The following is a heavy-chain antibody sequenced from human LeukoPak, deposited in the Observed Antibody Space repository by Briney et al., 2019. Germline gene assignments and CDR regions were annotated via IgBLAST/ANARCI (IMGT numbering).Heavy chain of an antibody. J-gene: IGHJ4*02. Sequence: GGSLRLSCVASEFTITNNWMYWVRQAPGRGLVWVSRIKNDESSAVYADSVKGRFTISRDNAKNTLYLQMNSLRVEDTAVYYCARDLWPPLLPPPGYFDSWGQGTLVTVSS. CDR2: IKNDESSA. CDR3: ARDLWPPLLPPPGYFDS. D-gene: IGHD2/OR15-2a*01. CDR1: EFTITNNW. V-gene: IGHV3-74*03.